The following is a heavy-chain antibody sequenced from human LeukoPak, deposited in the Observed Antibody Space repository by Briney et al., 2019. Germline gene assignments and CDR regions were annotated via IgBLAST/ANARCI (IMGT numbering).Heavy chain of an antibody. J-gene: IGHJ2*01. CDR2: IYTSGST. CDR1: GDSISSYY. D-gene: IGHD2/OR15-2a*01. V-gene: IGHV4-4*07. Sequence: SETLSLTCTVSGDSISSYYWSWIRQPAGKGLEWIGRIYTSGSTNYNPSLKSRVTMSVDTSKNQFSLKLSSVTAADTAVYYCARHVISRSAWYFDLWGRGTLVTVSS. CDR3: ARHVISRSAWYFDL.